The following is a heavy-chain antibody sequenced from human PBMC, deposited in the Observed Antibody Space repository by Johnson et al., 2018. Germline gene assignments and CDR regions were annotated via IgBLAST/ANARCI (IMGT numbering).Heavy chain of an antibody. V-gene: IGHV3-30*04. D-gene: IGHD4-23*01. CDR1: GFTFRNFA. J-gene: IGHJ4*02. Sequence: QVQLVQSGGGVVQPGRSLRLSCAASGFTFRNFAMHWVRQAPGKGLEWVAVISFDSSNDDDGDSVKGRFTISRDNSKSTVYLQMSSLRPEDTAVYYCARDRGIDYGGDSPLDYWGQGTLVTVSS. CDR3: ARDRGIDYGGDSPLDY. CDR2: ISFDSSND.